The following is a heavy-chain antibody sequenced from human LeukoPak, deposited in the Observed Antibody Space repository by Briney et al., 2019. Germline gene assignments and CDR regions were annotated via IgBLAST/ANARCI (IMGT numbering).Heavy chain of an antibody. D-gene: IGHD3-22*01. J-gene: IGHJ4*02. V-gene: IGHV3-23*01. CDR1: GFTFSSYA. CDR2: ISGSGGST. CDR3: AKASWDSSGYLFDY. Sequence: GGSLRLSCAASGFTFSSYAMSWVRQAPGKGLEWVSAISGSGGSTYYADSVKGRFTISRDNSKNTLYLQMNSLRAEDTAVFYCAKASWDSSGYLFDYRGQGTLVTVSS.